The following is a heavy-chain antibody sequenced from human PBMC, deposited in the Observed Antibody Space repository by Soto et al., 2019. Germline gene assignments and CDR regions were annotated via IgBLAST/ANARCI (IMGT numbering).Heavy chain of an antibody. CDR1: GFTFSSYA. Sequence: EVQLLESGGDLVQPGGSLRLSCAASGFTFSSYAMSWVRQAPGKWLEWFSAISSSGGTTNYADSVKGRFTISRDNPQNTLYLQMNSLRAEDTAVYYCAKATLLTTVTTSAFDCWGQGTLVTVSS. CDR3: AKATLLTTVTTSAFDC. D-gene: IGHD4-17*01. J-gene: IGHJ4*02. V-gene: IGHV3-23*01. CDR2: ISSSGGTT.